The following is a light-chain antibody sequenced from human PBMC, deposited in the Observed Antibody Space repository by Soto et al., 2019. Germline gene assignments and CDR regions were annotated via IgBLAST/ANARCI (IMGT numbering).Light chain of an antibody. Sequence: QSALTQPASVSGSPGQSITMSCTGSTSDFGDDKYVSWYQQQPGRGPNLLIYGVSNRPSGISNRFSGSKSGNTASLTISGLQVDDEAEYHCTSYTGDDFTFVFGTGTKLTVL. V-gene: IGLV2-14*01. CDR2: GVS. CDR3: TSYTGDDFTFV. J-gene: IGLJ1*01. CDR1: TSDFGDDKY.